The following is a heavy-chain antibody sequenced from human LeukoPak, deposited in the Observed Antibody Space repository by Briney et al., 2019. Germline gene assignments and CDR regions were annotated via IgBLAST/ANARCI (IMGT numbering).Heavy chain of an antibody. CDR2: INHSGST. J-gene: IGHJ4*02. Sequence: PSETLSLTCAVYGGSFSGNYWSWIRQPPGKGLEWIGEINHSGSTNYNPSLKSRVTISVDTSKNQFSLKLSSVTAADTAVYYCASEYYDSSGFTDYWGQGTLVTVSS. CDR1: GGSFSGNY. D-gene: IGHD3-22*01. CDR3: ASEYYDSSGFTDY. V-gene: IGHV4-34*01.